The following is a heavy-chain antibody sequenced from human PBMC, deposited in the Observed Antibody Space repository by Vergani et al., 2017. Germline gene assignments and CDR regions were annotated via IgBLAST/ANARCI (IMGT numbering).Heavy chain of an antibody. CDR1: GYSFTSYW. V-gene: IGHV5-10-1*03. CDR2: IDPSDSYT. CDR3: ARHEVYDFWSGGGGGFDP. D-gene: IGHD3-3*01. Sequence: EVQLVQSGAEVKKPGESLRISCKGSGYSFTSYWISWVRQMHGKGLEWMGRIDPSDSYTNYSPSFQGHVTISADKSISTAYLQWSSLKASDTAMYYCARHEVYDFWSGGGGGFDPWGQGTLVTVSS. J-gene: IGHJ5*02.